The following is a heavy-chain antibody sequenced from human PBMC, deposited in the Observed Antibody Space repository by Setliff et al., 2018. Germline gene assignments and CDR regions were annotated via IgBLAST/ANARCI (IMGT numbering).Heavy chain of an antibody. CDR1: GYTFTSYA. D-gene: IGHD4-17*01. J-gene: IGHJ3*02. Sequence: GASVKVSCKASGYTFTSYAMHWVRQAPGQRLEWMGWINAGNGNTKYSQKFQGRVTMTTDTSTSTAYMELRSLRSDDTAVYYCASLRLRYDAFDIWGQGTMVTVSS. V-gene: IGHV1-3*01. CDR2: INAGNGNT. CDR3: ASLRLRYDAFDI.